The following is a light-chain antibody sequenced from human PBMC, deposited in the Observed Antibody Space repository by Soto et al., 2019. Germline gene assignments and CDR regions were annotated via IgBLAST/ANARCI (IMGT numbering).Light chain of an antibody. CDR1: SSDGGGYNF. J-gene: IGLJ1*01. CDR3: SPYTHTITNV. Sequence: QSALTQPASVSGSPGQSITISCTGTSSDGGGYNFVSWYQQHPDKAPKLMIYDVTNRPSGVSNRFSGSKSVNTASLTISGLQAEVFDEYYCSPYTHTITNVFAPGP. V-gene: IGLV2-14*01. CDR2: DVT.